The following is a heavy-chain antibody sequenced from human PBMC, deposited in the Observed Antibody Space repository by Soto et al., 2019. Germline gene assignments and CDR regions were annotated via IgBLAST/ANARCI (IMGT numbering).Heavy chain of an antibody. CDR2: MNPNSGNT. CDR3: ALRSMAVVPEY. Sequence: QVQLVQSGAEVKKPGASVKVSCKASGYTFTSYDINWVRQATGQGLEWMGWMNPNSGNTGYAQKFQGRVTMTRNTSISTAYMELSSMTAADTAVYYCALRSMAVVPEYWGQGTLVTVSS. CDR1: GYTFTSYD. D-gene: IGHD3-22*01. J-gene: IGHJ4*02. V-gene: IGHV1-8*01.